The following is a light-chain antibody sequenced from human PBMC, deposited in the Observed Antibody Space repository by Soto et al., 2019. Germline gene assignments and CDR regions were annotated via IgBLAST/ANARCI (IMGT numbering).Light chain of an antibody. J-gene: IGLJ1*01. V-gene: IGLV2-23*02. CDR2: EVS. CDR3: CPYPASSTSLYV. CDR1: SSDVGSYNL. Sequence: QSALTQPASVSGSPGQSITISCTGTSSDVGSYNLVSWYQQHPGKAPKLMIYEVSKRPSGVSNRFSGSKSGNTASLTISGLQAEDEADYYCCPYPASSTSLYVFATGTKVT.